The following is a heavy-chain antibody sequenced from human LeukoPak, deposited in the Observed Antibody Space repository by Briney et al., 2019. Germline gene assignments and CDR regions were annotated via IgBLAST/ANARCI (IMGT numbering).Heavy chain of an antibody. CDR1: AGSISSYY. J-gene: IGHJ4*02. D-gene: IGHD4-17*01. CDR2: IYYSGST. V-gene: IGHV4-59*01. CDR3: ARGNDYGDLPY. Sequence: SETLSLTCTVSAGSISSYYWSWIRQPPGKGLEWIGYIYYSGSTNYNPSLKSRVTISVDTSKNQFSLKLSSVTAADTAVYYCARGNDYGDLPYWGQGTLVTVSS.